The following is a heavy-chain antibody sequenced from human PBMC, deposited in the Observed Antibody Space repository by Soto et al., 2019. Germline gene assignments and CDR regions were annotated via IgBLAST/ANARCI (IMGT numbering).Heavy chain of an antibody. CDR2: IYYSGST. D-gene: IGHD1-7*01. Sequence: QVQLQESGPGLVKPSQTLSLTCTVSGGSISSGDDYWSWIRQPPGKGLEWIGYIYYSGSTYYNPSLKRRVTISVDPSKNQFSLKLSSVTAADTAVYYCARTTGTTGLDYWGQGTLVTVSS. CDR1: GGSISSGDDY. CDR3: ARTTGTTGLDY. J-gene: IGHJ4*02. V-gene: IGHV4-30-4*01.